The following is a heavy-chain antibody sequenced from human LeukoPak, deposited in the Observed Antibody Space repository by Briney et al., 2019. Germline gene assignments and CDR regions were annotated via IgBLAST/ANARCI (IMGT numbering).Heavy chain of an antibody. Sequence: GGSLRLSCAASGFXFRSLAINWVRQAPGKGLDWVSTISDNGRNTHYADSVKGRFTISRDNSKNSLYLQMKSLRAEDTAVYYCARMNISSDYWGQGTLVTVSS. J-gene: IGHJ4*02. V-gene: IGHV3-23*01. CDR3: ARMNISSDY. D-gene: IGHD6-6*01. CDR1: GFXFRSLA. CDR2: ISDNGRNT.